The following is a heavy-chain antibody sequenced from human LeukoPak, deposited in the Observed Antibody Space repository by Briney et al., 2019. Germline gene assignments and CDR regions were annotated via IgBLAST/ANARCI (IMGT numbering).Heavy chain of an antibody. D-gene: IGHD3-16*01. CDR1: GFTFSSYW. CDR2: IYTDVSI. J-gene: IGHJ6*02. CDR3: ARGGDYFYGMDV. V-gene: IGHV3-53*01. Sequence: GGSLRLSCAASGFTFSSYWMSWVRQAPGKGLEWVSIIYTDVSIYYADSVKGRFTISRDSSKNTLYLQMNSLRVEDTAVYYCARGGDYFYGMDVWGQGTTVIVSS.